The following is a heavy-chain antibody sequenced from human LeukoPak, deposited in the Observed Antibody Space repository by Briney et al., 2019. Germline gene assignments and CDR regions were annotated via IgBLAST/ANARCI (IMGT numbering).Heavy chain of an antibody. CDR2: ISYDGSNK. V-gene: IGHV3-30*18. J-gene: IGHJ4*02. CDR1: GFTFSSYG. D-gene: IGHD5-18*01. Sequence: GQSLRLSCAASGFTFSSYGMHWVRQAPGKGLEWVAVISYDGSNKYYADSVKGRFTISRDNSKNTLYLQMNSLRAEDTAVYYCAKDGGYSYGYTYFDYWGQGTLVTVSS. CDR3: AKDGGYSYGYTYFDY.